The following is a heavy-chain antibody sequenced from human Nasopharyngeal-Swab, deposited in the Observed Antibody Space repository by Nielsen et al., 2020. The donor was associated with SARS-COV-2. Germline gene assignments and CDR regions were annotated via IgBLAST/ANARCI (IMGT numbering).Heavy chain of an antibody. CDR2: IIPIFGTA. CDR3: AADQGVQGARGDY. J-gene: IGHJ4*02. CDR1: GGTFGSYA. Sequence: SVKVSCKASGGTFGSYAISWVRQAPGQGLEWMGGIIPIFGTANYAQKFQGRVTITRDMSTSTAYMELSSLRSEDTAVYYCAADQGVQGARGDYWGQGTLVTVSS. V-gene: IGHV1-69*05. D-gene: IGHD3-10*01.